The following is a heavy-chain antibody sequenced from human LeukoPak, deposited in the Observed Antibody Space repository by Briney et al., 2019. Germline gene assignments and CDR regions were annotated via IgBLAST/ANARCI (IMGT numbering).Heavy chain of an antibody. CDR3: AKAGYSYGDFDY. CDR1: GFTFSSYA. J-gene: IGHJ4*02. V-gene: IGHV3-23*01. D-gene: IGHD5-18*01. Sequence: GGSLRLSCAASGFTFSSYAMSWVRQAPGKGLHWVSAISNSGGSTYYADSVKGRFTISRDNSKNTLYLQMSSLRAEDTAVYYCAKAGYSYGDFDYWGQGTLVTVSS. CDR2: ISNSGGST.